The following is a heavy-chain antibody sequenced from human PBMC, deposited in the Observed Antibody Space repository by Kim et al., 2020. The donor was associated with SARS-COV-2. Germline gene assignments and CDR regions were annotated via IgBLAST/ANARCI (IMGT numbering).Heavy chain of an antibody. CDR2: T. Sequence: TRYSPSFEGQVTISADNSISTAYLQWSSLKASDTAMYYCARSFIGNSYPYWGQGTLVTVSS. CDR3: ARSFIGNSYPY. J-gene: IGHJ4*02. D-gene: IGHD5-18*01. V-gene: IGHV5-51*01.